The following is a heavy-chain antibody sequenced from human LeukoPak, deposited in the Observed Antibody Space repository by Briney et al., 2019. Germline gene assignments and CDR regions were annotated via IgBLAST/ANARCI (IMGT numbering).Heavy chain of an antibody. CDR3: ARDSPYYDFWSGYSNYYYYYGMDV. Sequence: PGGSLRLSCAASGVTFSSYWMSWVRQAPGKGLEWVANIKQDGSEKYYVDSVKGRFTISRDNAKNSLYLQMNSLRAEDTAVYYCARDSPYYDFWSGYSNYYYYYGMDVWGQGTTVTVSS. D-gene: IGHD3-3*01. CDR2: IKQDGSEK. J-gene: IGHJ6*02. V-gene: IGHV3-7*03. CDR1: GVTFSSYW.